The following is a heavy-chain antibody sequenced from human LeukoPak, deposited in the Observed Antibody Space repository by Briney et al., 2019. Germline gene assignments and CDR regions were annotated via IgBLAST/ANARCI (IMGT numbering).Heavy chain of an antibody. V-gene: IGHV3-23*01. CDR1: GFTFSSYA. D-gene: IGHD3-10*01. CDR3: AKGRRTYYMDY. Sequence: GGSLRLSCAASGFTFSSYAMSWVRRTPGKGLEWVSAISGSGGSTYYADSVKGRFTISRDNAKNSLYLQMNSLRAEDTALYYCAKGRRTYYMDYWGQGTLVTVSS. CDR2: ISGSGGST. J-gene: IGHJ4*02.